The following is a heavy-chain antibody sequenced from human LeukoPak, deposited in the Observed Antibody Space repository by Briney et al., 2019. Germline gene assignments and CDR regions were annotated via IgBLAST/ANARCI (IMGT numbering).Heavy chain of an antibody. V-gene: IGHV1-69*13. D-gene: IGHD3-3*01. Sequence: GASVKVSCKASGGTFSSYAISWVRQAPGQGLEWMGGIIPIFGTANYAQKFQGRVTITADESTSTAYMELSSLRSEDTAVYYCARDSGYYDFWSGYYRVYYFDYWGQGTLVTVSS. CDR1: GGTFSSYA. J-gene: IGHJ4*02. CDR3: ARDSGYYDFWSGYYRVYYFDY. CDR2: IIPIFGTA.